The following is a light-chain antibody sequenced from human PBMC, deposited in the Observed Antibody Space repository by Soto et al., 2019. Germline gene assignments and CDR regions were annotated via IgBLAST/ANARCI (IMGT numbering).Light chain of an antibody. CDR2: DVS. CDR3: SSYASSRDVL. V-gene: IGLV2-14*01. J-gene: IGLJ2*01. CDR1: SSDVGSYNY. Sequence: QSVLTQPASVSGSPGQSNTISCTGTSSDVGSYNYVSWYQQHPGKAPKLMIYDVSNRPSGVSNRFSGSKSGNTASLTISGLQAEDEADYYCSSYASSRDVLFGGGTKLTVL.